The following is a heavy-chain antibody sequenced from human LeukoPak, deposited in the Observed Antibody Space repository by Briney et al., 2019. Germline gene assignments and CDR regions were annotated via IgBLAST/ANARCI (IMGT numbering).Heavy chain of an antibody. D-gene: IGHD6-13*01. V-gene: IGHV4-39*07. CDR2: IYYSGST. Sequence: SETPSLTCTVSGGSISSSSYYWGWIRQPPGKGLEWIGSIYYSGSTYYNPSLKSRVTISVDTSKNQFSLKLSSVTAADTAVYYCAREYRQLSRPKYYYYYYMDVWGKGTTVTVSS. CDR1: GGSISSSSYY. CDR3: AREYRQLSRPKYYYYYYMDV. J-gene: IGHJ6*03.